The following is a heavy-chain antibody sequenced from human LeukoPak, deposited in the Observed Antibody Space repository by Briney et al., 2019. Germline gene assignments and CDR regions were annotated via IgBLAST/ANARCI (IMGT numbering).Heavy chain of an antibody. Sequence: PGGSLRLSCAASGFTFSNYAMSWVRQAPGKGLEWVAYIKKTGSETYYVDSVKGRFTITRDSTRNSLFLQMYSLRAEDTAVYFCAREDGYCSGGNCYSYFDSWGQGTLVTVSS. J-gene: IGHJ4*02. D-gene: IGHD2-15*01. V-gene: IGHV3-7*01. CDR2: IKKTGSET. CDR1: GFTFSNYA. CDR3: AREDGYCSGGNCYSYFDS.